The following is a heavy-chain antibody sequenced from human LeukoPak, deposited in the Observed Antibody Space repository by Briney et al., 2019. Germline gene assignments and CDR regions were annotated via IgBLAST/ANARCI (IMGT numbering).Heavy chain of an antibody. J-gene: IGHJ4*02. Sequence: GASVKVSCKISGYTLTELSIHWVRQAPGIGLEWMEGFVPEDDETIYAQKFQGRVTMTEDTSTDTAYMELSSLKSEDTAVYYCATDRGGSGTYFFNYWGQGTLVTVSS. D-gene: IGHD2-15*01. CDR3: ATDRGGSGTYFFNY. CDR1: GYTLTELS. V-gene: IGHV1-24*01. CDR2: FVPEDDET.